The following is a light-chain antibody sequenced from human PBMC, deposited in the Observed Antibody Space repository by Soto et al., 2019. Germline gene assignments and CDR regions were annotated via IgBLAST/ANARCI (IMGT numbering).Light chain of an antibody. J-gene: IGKJ1*01. CDR2: QAS. V-gene: IGKV1-5*03. CDR1: QTISSW. Sequence: DIQMTQSPSTLSGSVGDRVTITCRASQTISSWLAWYQQKPGKAPKLLICQASSLENGVPSRFSGSGSGTEFSLTISSLQPDDFATYYCQQYSSHSTFGQGTKVDIK. CDR3: QQYSSHST.